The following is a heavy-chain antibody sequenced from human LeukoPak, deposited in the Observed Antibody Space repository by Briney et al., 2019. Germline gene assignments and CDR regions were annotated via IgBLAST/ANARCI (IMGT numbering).Heavy chain of an antibody. CDR2: INAGNGNT. Sequence: PGRSLRLSCAASGFTFTSYAMHWVRQAPGQRLEWMGWINAGNGNTKYSQEFQGRVTITRDTSASTAYMELSSLRSEDMAVYYCARGIAVAGTDRTFDYWGQGTLVTVSS. CDR3: ARGIAVAGTDRTFDY. D-gene: IGHD6-19*01. V-gene: IGHV1-3*03. CDR1: GFTFTSYA. J-gene: IGHJ4*02.